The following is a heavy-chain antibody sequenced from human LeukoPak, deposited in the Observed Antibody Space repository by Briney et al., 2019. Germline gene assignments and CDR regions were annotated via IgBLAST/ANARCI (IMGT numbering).Heavy chain of an antibody. D-gene: IGHD3-3*02. CDR1: GYTFTKYD. CDR2: ISPYIGNT. V-gene: IGHV1-18*01. Sequence: ASVKVSCKASGYTFTKYDINWVRQAPGQRLEWMVWISPYIGNTYYSQKLQGRVTMTTDTSTTTAYMELRSLRSDDTAVYYCARFTPRLSREKFDYWGQGTLVTVSS. CDR3: ARFTPRLSREKFDY. J-gene: IGHJ4*02.